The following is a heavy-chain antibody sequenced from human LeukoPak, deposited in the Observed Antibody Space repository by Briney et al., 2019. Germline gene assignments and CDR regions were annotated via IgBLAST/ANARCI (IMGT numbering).Heavy chain of an antibody. CDR3: ARSWGSTTEVDY. CDR2: MNPNSGNT. V-gene: IGHV1-8*01. Sequence: VASVKVSCKASGYTFTSYDINWVRQATGQGLEWMGWMNPNSGNTGYAQKFQGRVTMTRNTSISTAYMELSSLRSEDTAVYYCARSWGSTTEVDYWGQGTLVTVSS. J-gene: IGHJ4*02. CDR1: GYTFTSYD. D-gene: IGHD2-2*01.